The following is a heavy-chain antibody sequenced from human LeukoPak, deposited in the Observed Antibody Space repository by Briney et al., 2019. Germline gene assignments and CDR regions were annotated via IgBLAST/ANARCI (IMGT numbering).Heavy chain of an antibody. D-gene: IGHD2-2*01. J-gene: IGHJ6*02. CDR1: GFTFSDHY. CDR3: ARYKVVPAATNVTPYYYYGMDV. CDR2: TRNKANSYTT. V-gene: IGHV3-72*01. Sequence: GGSLRLSCAASGFTFSDHYMDWVRQAPGKGLEWVGRTRNKANSYTTEYAASVKGRFTISRDDSKNSLYLQMNSLKTEDTAVYYCARYKVVPAATNVTPYYYYGMDVWGQGTTVTVSS.